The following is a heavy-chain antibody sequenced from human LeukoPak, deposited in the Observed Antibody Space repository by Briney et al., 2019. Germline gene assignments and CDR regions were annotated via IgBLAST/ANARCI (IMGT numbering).Heavy chain of an antibody. CDR2: IRSKANSSAT. CDR1: GFTFSGSV. J-gene: IGHJ4*02. D-gene: IGHD3-22*01. V-gene: IGHV3-73*01. CDR3: NYYDSSGYRSIDY. Sequence: GGSLRLSCAASGFTFSGSVMHWVRQASGKGLEWVGRIRSKANSSATAYAASVKGRFTISRDDSKNTAYLQMNSLKTEDTAVYYCNYYDSSGYRSIDYWGQGTLVTVSS.